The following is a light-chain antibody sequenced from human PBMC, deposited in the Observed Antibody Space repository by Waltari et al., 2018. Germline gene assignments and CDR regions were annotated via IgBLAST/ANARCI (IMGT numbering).Light chain of an antibody. Sequence: DFVMTQSPLSLPVTPGEPASISCRSSQSLLHSNGNNYWDWYLQKPGQSPQLLIYLGTNRAAGGADRFSGSGSGTDYTLKISRVEAEDVGVYYCMQARQTPWTFGQGTKVEIK. V-gene: IGKV2-28*01. CDR3: MQARQTPWT. CDR1: QSLLHSNGNNY. CDR2: LGT. J-gene: IGKJ1*01.